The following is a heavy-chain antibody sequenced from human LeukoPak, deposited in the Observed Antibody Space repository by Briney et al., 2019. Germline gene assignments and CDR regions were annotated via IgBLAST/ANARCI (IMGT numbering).Heavy chain of an antibody. D-gene: IGHD3-10*01. V-gene: IGHV3-23*01. Sequence: PGGSLRLSCAASGFTFSSYSMNWVRQAPGKGLEWVSAISGSGGSTYYADSVKGRFTISRDNSKNTLYLQMNSLRAEDTAVYYCAKDGTLWFGELLSNYYYYGMDVWGKGTTVTVSS. CDR1: GFTFSSYS. CDR2: ISGSGGST. CDR3: AKDGTLWFGELLSNYYYYGMDV. J-gene: IGHJ6*04.